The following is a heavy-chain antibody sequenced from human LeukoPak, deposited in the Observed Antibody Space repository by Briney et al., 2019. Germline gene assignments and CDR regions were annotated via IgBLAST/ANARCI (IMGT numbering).Heavy chain of an antibody. D-gene: IGHD1-7*01. CDR1: VESFSGYY. CDR2: INHSGST. J-gene: IGHJ4*02. Sequence: SETLSLTCAVYVESFSGYYWSWIRQPPGKGLEWVGEINHSGSTNYNPSLNNRVTISADTSKNQFSLKLSSVTAADTAVYYCARMNYNWNYFVYPTVFDYWGQGTLVTVSS. V-gene: IGHV4-34*01. CDR3: ARMNYNWNYFVYPTVFDY.